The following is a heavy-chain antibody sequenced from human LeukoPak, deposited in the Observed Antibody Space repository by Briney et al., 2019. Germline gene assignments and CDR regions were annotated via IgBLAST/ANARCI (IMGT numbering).Heavy chain of an antibody. Sequence: PGGSLRLSCAASGFTFTTSNMNWVRQAPGKGLEWVAVIWYDGSNKYYADSVKGRFTISKDNSKNTLYLQMNSLRAEDTAVYYCARQGLPNKYQIEGEYYGMDVWGQGTTVTVSS. CDR3: ARQGLPNKYQIEGEYYGMDV. CDR1: GFTFTTSN. CDR2: IWYDGSNK. V-gene: IGHV3-33*08. J-gene: IGHJ6*02. D-gene: IGHD2-2*01.